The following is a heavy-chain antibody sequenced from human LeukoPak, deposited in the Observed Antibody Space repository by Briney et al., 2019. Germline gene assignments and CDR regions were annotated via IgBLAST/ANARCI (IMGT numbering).Heavy chain of an antibody. V-gene: IGHV3-7*01. Sequence: PGGSLRLSCAASGFPFSDDWMDWFRQAPGKGMEWVANIKQDGSEEYYADSVKGRFTISRDNAKNSLYLQMNSLRAEDTAVYYCSRSLDYWGQGALVTVSS. CDR3: SRSLDY. J-gene: IGHJ4*02. CDR2: IKQDGSEE. CDR1: GFPFSDDW.